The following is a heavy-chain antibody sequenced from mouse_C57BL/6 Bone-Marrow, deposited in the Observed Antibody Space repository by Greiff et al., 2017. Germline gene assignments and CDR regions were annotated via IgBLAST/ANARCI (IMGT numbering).Heavy chain of an antibody. CDR1: GYTFTSYW. J-gene: IGHJ4*01. CDR2: IDPSDSYT. V-gene: IGHV1-59*01. Sequence: QVQLQQPGAELVRPGTSVKLSCKASGYTFTSYWMHWVKQRPGQGLEWIGVIDPSDSYTNYNQKFKGKATLTVDTSSSTAYMQLSSLTSEDSAVYYCARTTTVVDTYAMDYWGQGTSVTVSS. D-gene: IGHD1-1*01. CDR3: ARTTTVVDTYAMDY.